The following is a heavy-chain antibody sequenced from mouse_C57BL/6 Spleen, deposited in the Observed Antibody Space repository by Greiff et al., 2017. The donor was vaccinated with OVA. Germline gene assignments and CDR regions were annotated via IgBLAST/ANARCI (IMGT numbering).Heavy chain of an antibody. CDR1: GYTFTSYW. CDR3: AITYYYGSSYWYFDV. CDR2: IHPSDSDT. J-gene: IGHJ1*03. D-gene: IGHD1-1*01. Sequence: QVHVKQPGAELVKPGASVKVSCKASGYTFTSYWMHWVKQRPGQGLEWIGRIHPSDSDTNYNQKFKGKATLTVDKSSSTAYMQLSSLTSEDSAVYYCAITYYYGSSYWYFDVWGTGTTVTVSS. V-gene: IGHV1-74*01.